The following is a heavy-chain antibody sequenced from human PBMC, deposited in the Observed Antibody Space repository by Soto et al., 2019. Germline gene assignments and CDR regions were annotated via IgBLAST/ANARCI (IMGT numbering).Heavy chain of an antibody. CDR2: INHSGTT. CDR3: ARDHTPRYNWNYFSWFDP. J-gene: IGHJ5*02. V-gene: IGHV4-34*01. CDR1: GGSFSGFY. Sequence: SLTCAVYGGSFSGFYWSWIRQPPGKGLEWIGEINHSGTTNSNPSLKSRVTISVDTSKNQFSLKLSSVTAADTAVYYCARDHTPRYNWNYFSWFDPLGQGTLVTVS. D-gene: IGHD1-7*01.